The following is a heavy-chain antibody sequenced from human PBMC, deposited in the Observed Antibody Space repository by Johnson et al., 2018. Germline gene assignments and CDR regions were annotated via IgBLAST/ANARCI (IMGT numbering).Heavy chain of an antibody. Sequence: VHLHESGPGLVKPSETLSLTCTVSGGSISSYYWSWIRKPPGTGLEWIGYIYYRRSTTYNPSLQSRVTISVDTSKNQFSLKLSPVTAADTAVYYCARARGYDFWGGYYFYGMDVWGQGTTVTVSS. V-gene: IGHV4-59*01. CDR1: GGSISSYY. CDR3: ARARGYDFWGGYYFYGMDV. J-gene: IGHJ6*02. D-gene: IGHD3-3*01. CDR2: IYYRRST.